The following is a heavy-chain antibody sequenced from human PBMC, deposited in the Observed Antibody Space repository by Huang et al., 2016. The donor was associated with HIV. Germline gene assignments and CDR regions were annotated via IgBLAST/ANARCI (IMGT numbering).Heavy chain of an antibody. D-gene: IGHD3-22*01. J-gene: IGHJ4*02. CDR2: ISKTSGAT. Sequence: EVQLVESGGGLAPPGGSLRLSCVASGYKFSTYSMNWVRQAPGKGLGWVSYISKTSGATSYAESVKGRFTVSRDNVKNSLYLQMNRLRVEDTAMYYCVRDSSSGLQLRYWGQGALVIVS. CDR3: VRDSSSGLQLRY. V-gene: IGHV3-48*01. CDR1: GYKFSTYS.